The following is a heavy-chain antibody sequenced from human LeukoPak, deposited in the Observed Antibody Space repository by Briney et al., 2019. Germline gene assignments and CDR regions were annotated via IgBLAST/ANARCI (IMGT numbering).Heavy chain of an antibody. V-gene: IGHV3-11*06. Sequence: PGGSLRLSCAASGFTFSYYYMSWIRQAPGKGLEWVSYISSSSSYTNYADSVKGRFNISRDNAKNSLYLQMNSLRAEDTAVYYCARGSGITIFGVDPGGMDVWGQGTTVTVSS. D-gene: IGHD3-3*01. CDR3: ARGSGITIFGVDPGGMDV. CDR2: ISSSSSYT. J-gene: IGHJ6*02. CDR1: GFTFSYYY.